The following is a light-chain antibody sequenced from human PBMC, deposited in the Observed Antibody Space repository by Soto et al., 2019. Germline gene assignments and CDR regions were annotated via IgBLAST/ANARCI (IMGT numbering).Light chain of an antibody. CDR1: QSVSSN. V-gene: IGKV3-15*01. CDR3: QQYNNWPMYT. J-gene: IGKJ2*01. CDR2: GAS. Sequence: EIVMTQSPATLSVSPGERATLSCRASQSVSSNLAWYQQKPGQAPRLLIYGASTTATGITARFSGSGSGTEFTLTISSLQSEDFAVYYCQQYNNWPMYTFDQGTKLEIK.